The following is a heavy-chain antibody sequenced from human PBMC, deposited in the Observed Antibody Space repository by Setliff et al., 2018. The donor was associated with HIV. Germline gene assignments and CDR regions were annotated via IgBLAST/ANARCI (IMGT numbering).Heavy chain of an antibody. D-gene: IGHD6-13*01. V-gene: IGHV4-59*01. CDR1: GRSLSGYY. Sequence: SETLSLTCAVYGRSLSGYYWSWIRQPPGKGLEWIGYIYNSGSTNYNPSLKGRVTISVDTSKDQFSLNLRSVTAADTAVYYCARALSAAGLAWFDPWGQGTLVTVSS. J-gene: IGHJ5*02. CDR3: ARALSAAGLAWFDP. CDR2: IYNSGST.